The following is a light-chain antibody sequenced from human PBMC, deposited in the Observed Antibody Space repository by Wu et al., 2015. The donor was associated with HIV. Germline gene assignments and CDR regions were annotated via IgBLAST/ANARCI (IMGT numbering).Light chain of an antibody. J-gene: IGKJ2*03. V-gene: IGKV3-20*01. CDR1: QSISSSY. CDR2: GAS. CDR3: QQYGSTPNS. Sequence: EIVLTQSPGTLSLSPGERATLSCRASQSISSSYLAWYQQKPGQAPRLLIYGASSRATGIPDRFSGSGSGTDFTLTIIRLEPEDLAVYFCQQYGSTPNSFGQGTKQEIK.